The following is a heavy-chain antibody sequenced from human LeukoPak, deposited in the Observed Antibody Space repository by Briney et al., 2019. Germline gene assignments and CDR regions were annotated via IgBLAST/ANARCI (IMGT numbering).Heavy chain of an antibody. J-gene: IGHJ4*02. V-gene: IGHV4-30-2*01. CDR1: GGSVSSGGYS. D-gene: IGHD5-12*01. CDR3: AREVATIGYYFDY. Sequence: SQTLSLTCTVSGGSVSSGGYSWSWIRQPPGKGLEWIGYIYHSGSTYYNPSLKSRVTISVDRSKTQFSLKLSSVTAADTAVYYCAREVATIGYYFDYWGQGTLVTVSS. CDR2: IYHSGST.